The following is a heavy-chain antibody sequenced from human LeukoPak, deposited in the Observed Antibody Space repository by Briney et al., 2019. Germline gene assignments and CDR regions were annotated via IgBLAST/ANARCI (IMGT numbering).Heavy chain of an antibody. CDR1: GGSISSGDYY. V-gene: IGHV4-30-4*08. D-gene: IGHD1-26*01. CDR2: IYYSGST. CDR3: ARDLLKWELPYGDDAFDI. Sequence: SETLSLTCTVSGGSISSGDYYWSWIRQPPGKCLEWIGYIYYSGSTYHNPSLKSRVTISVDTSKNQFSLKLSSVTAADTAVYYCARDLLKWELPYGDDAFDIWGQGTMVTVSS. J-gene: IGHJ3*02.